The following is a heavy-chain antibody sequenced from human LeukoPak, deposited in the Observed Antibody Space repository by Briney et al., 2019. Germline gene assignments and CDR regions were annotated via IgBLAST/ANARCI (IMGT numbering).Heavy chain of an antibody. CDR3: VISPRESMVRGVIIPPYYYYYYMDV. CDR2: IIPIFGTA. CDR1: GGTFSSYA. Sequence: ASVKVSCKASGGTFSSYAISWVRQAPGQGLEWMGGIIPIFGTANYAQKFQGRVTITADESTSTAYMELSSLRSEDTAVYYCVISPRESMVRGVIIPPYYYYYYMDVWGKGTTVTISS. J-gene: IGHJ6*03. D-gene: IGHD3-10*01. V-gene: IGHV1-69*01.